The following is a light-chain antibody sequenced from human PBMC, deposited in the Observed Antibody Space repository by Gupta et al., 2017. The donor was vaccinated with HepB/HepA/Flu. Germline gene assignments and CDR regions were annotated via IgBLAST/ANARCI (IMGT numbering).Light chain of an antibody. V-gene: IGKV3-15*01. CDR2: GAS. Sequence: IAITQSPDTLSVSPGERPTLSCRGSHRISSNLAWYQKKPGQAPRLIMYGASPRATGIPARFSGSGCATEFTLTSSSRQYEDFAVYYGQHYNNSFTFGRGTKVEIK. CDR3: QHYNNSFT. CDR1: HRISSN. J-gene: IGKJ4*01.